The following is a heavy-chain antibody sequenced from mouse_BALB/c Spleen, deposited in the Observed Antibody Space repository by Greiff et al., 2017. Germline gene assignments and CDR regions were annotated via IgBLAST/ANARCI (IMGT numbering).Heavy chain of an antibody. J-gene: IGHJ4*01. V-gene: IGHV2-6-7*01. CDR3: DRALGDYYAMDY. D-gene: IGHD3-3*01. CDR2: IWGDGST. Sequence: VQRVESGPGLVAPSQSLSITCTVSGFSLTGYGVNWVRQPPGKGLEWLGMIWGDGSTDYNSALKSRLSISKDNSKSQVFLKMNSLQTDDTARYYCDRALGDYYAMDYWGQGTSVTVSS. CDR1: GFSLTGYG.